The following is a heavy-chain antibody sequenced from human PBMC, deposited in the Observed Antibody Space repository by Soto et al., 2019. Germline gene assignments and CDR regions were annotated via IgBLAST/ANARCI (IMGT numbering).Heavy chain of an antibody. CDR2: ISGSGGST. V-gene: IGHV3-23*01. Sequence: GGSLRLSCAASGFTFSSYAMSWVRQAPGKGLEWVSAISGSGGSTYYADCVKGRFTISRDNPKNTLYLQMNSLRDEDTAVYYCAKGAAGPPGFNNWFDPWGQGTLVTVSS. J-gene: IGHJ5*02. CDR1: GFTFSSYA. CDR3: AKGAAGPPGFNNWFDP. D-gene: IGHD6-13*01.